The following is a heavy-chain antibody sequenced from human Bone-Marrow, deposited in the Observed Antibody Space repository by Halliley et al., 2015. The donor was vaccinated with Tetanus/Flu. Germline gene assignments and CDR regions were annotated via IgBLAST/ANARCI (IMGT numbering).Heavy chain of an antibody. D-gene: IGHD2-15*01. J-gene: IGHJ5*02. Sequence: LSCTVSGGSVTTGGYYWSWIRQYPGKGLEWIGYIYYSGSTHYNPSLKSRVTMSVDTSKNQFSLNLNSVTAADTAVYYCARGGVVVVAAIPWFEPWGQGTLVTVSS. CDR2: IYYSGST. CDR1: GGSVTTGGYY. V-gene: IGHV4-31*03. CDR3: ARGGVVVVAAIPWFEP.